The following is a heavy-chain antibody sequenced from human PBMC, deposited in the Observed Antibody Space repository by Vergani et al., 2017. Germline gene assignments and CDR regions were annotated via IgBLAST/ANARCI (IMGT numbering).Heavy chain of an antibody. CDR3: AGVGGARTQVDY. Sequence: EVQLVESGGGLVQPGGSLPLSSASSLFPFSRYSMHWVRQAPGKGLSWFSYLSSSSSTIYYADSVTGRFTISRDKAKNSLYLQMNSLRAEDTAVYYCAGVGGARTQVDYWGQGTLVTVSS. CDR2: LSSSSSTI. J-gene: IGHJ4*02. V-gene: IGHV3-48*01. CDR1: LFPFSRYS. D-gene: IGHD1-14*01.